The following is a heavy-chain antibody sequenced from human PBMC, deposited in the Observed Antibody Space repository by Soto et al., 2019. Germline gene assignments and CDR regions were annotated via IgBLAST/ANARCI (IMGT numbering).Heavy chain of an antibody. CDR3: AKNLPRTGRFDY. CDR1: GASLTSTTYF. J-gene: IGHJ4*02. CDR2: IYYSGKT. Sequence: XTLSLPCTLSGASLTSTTYFWAWIRKPPGKGLEWVGIIYYSGKTHYNPSLKSRFTISVDRSKNQFSLQMSSFTAADTAVYYCAKNLPRTGRFDYWGQGSLVTVSS. V-gene: IGHV4-39*01.